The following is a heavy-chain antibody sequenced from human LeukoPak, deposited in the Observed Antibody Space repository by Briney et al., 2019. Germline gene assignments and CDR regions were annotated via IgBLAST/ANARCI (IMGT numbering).Heavy chain of an antibody. V-gene: IGHV4-59*08. CDR2: IYYSGST. D-gene: IGHD2-21*01. J-gene: IGHJ4*02. CDR1: GGSISSYY. Sequence: PSETLSLTCTVSGGSISSYYWSWIRQPPGKGQEWIGYIYYSGSTNYNPSLKSRVTISVDTSKNQFSLKLSSVTAADTAVYYCARQGGGEDYWGQGTLVTVSS. CDR3: ARQGGGEDY.